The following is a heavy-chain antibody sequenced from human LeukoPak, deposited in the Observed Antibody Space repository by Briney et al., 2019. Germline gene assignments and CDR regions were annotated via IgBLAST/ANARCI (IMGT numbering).Heavy chain of an antibody. CDR3: ARDQEGFDY. J-gene: IGHJ4*02. V-gene: IGHV1-46*01. Sequence: GASVKVSCKVSGYSFTSNYIHWVRQAPGQGLEWMGMIYPRDGSTSYAQRFQDRVTVTRDTSTSTVHMELSGLRSEDTAVYYCARDQEGFDYGGQGTLVTVSS. CDR2: IYPRDGST. CDR1: GYSFTSNY.